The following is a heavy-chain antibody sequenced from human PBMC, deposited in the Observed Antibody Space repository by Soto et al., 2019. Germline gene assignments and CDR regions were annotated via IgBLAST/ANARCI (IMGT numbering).Heavy chain of an antibody. CDR3: AAGLQVLKCRYFDY. J-gene: IGHJ4*02. CDR1: EFTFSRSA. Sequence: GASVKVSCKDSEFTFSRSAVQWVRQARGQRLEWIGWIVVCSGNTNYAQKLQERVTITRDTYTSTAYMELSSLSSDDSAMYYCAAGLQVLKCRYFDYWGQGTLVTVSS. V-gene: IGHV1-58*01. CDR2: IVVCSGNT.